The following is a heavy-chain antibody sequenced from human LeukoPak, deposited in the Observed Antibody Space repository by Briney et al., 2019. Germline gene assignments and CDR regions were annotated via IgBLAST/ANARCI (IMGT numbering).Heavy chain of an antibody. CDR1: GYTFTGYY. J-gene: IGHJ4*02. CDR3: EGGLAGLLPAT. Sequence: ASVKVSCKASGYTFTGYYMHWVRQAPGQGLEWMGWINPNSGGTNYAQKFQGRVTMTRDTSISTAYMDLSMLRSDDTAVYYLEGGLAGLLPATWGQEPRLPVSS. V-gene: IGHV1-2*02. D-gene: IGHD6-19*01. CDR2: INPNSGGT.